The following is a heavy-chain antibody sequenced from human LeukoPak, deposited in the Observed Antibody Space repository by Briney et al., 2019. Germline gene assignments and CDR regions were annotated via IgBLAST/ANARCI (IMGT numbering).Heavy chain of an antibody. CDR2: IDPSDSYT. J-gene: IGHJ4*02. V-gene: IGHV5-10-1*04. Sequence: GESLKISCKGSEYRFNSHWISWVRQMPGKGLEWMGRIDPSDSYTNYSPSFQGQVTISADKSISTAYLQWTSLKASDTAIYYCARPRTDYYGSGSYYCDYWGQGTLVTVSS. CDR1: EYRFNSHW. D-gene: IGHD3-10*01. CDR3: ARPRTDYYGSGSYYCDY.